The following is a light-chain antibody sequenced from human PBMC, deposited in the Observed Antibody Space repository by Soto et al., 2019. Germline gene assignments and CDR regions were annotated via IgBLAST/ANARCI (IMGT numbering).Light chain of an antibody. V-gene: IGKV1-39*01. CDR1: QSISSY. CDR2: AAA. Sequence: DIQMTQSPSSLSASVGDRVTITCRASQSISSYLNWYQQKPGKATKLLIDAAANLKSGVPSRFSGSGSGTDFTFTIRSLQPEDFATYYCQQSYSIFMYTFGQGTKVDIK. CDR3: QQSYSIFMYT. J-gene: IGKJ2*01.